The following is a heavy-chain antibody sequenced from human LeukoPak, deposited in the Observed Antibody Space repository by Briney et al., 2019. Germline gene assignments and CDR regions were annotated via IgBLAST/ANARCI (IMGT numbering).Heavy chain of an antibody. CDR3: ARDHYYDSSGYIPAGDVFDI. Sequence: GGSLRPSCAASGFTFSSYSMNWVRQAPGKGLEWASSISSSSSYIYYADSVKGRFTISRDNAKNSLNLQMNSLRAEDTAVYYCARDHYYDSSGYIPAGDVFDIWGQGTKVTVSS. CDR2: ISSSSSYI. J-gene: IGHJ3*02. V-gene: IGHV3-21*01. D-gene: IGHD3-22*01. CDR1: GFTFSSYS.